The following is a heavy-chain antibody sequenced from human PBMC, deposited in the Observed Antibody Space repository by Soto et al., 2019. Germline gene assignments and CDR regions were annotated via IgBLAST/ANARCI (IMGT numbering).Heavy chain of an antibody. CDR1: GYTFTSYD. Sequence: ASVKVSCKASGYTFTSYDINWVRQATGQGLEWMGWMNPNSGNTGYAQKFQGRGTMTRNTTISTAYMELSSLRSEDTAVYYCARGRITSSYYYYMDVWGKGTTVTVSS. CDR2: MNPNSGNT. J-gene: IGHJ6*03. D-gene: IGHD3-3*01. V-gene: IGHV1-8*01. CDR3: ARGRITSSYYYYMDV.